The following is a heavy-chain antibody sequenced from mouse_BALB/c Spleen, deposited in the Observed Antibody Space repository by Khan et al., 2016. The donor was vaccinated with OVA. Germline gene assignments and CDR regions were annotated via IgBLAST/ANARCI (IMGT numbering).Heavy chain of an antibody. V-gene: IGHV5-6*01. CDR1: GFTFSSYS. CDR3: ADHLTGSCAY. D-gene: IGHD4-1*01. J-gene: IGHJ3*01. Sequence: EVELVESGGDLVKPGGSLKLSCAASGFTFSSYSMSWVRQTPDKRLEWVASISSGGDYTYYPDSVKGRFTISRDNAKNTLYLQMSDLKSEDTAMCYCADHLTGSCAYWGQGTLVTVSA. CDR2: ISSGGDYT.